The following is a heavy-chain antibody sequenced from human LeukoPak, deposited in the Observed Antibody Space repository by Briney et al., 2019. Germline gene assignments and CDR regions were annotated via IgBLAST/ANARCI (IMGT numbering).Heavy chain of an antibody. CDR1: GFTFSSYS. J-gene: IGHJ4*02. CDR2: ISSSSSTI. Sequence: AGTLSLSCAASGFTFSSYSMNWHRQAPGKGLEGVSYISSSSSTIYYADSVKGRFTISRDNAKNSLYLQMNSLTDEDTAVYYCARLTGYNSGRLPIWGRGTRVTVSS. D-gene: IGHD6-19*01. CDR3: ARLTGYNSGRLPI. V-gene: IGHV3-48*02.